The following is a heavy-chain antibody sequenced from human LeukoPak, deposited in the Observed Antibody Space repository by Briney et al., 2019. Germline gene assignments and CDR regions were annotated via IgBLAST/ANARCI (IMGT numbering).Heavy chain of an antibody. V-gene: IGHV4-4*07. Sequence: PSETLSLTCTVSGGSISSYYWSWIRQPAGKGLEWIGRIYTSGSTDYNPSLKSRVTMSVDTSKNQFSLKLSSVTAADTAVYYCARDLLDCGGDCYSASFDYWGQGTLVTVSS. CDR3: ARDLLDCGGDCYSASFDY. D-gene: IGHD2-21*02. J-gene: IGHJ4*02. CDR2: IYTSGST. CDR1: GGSISSYY.